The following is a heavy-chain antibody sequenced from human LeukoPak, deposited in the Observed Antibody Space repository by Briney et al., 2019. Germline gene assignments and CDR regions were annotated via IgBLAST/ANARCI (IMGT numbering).Heavy chain of an antibody. CDR3: ARSGRGGAFDI. CDR1: GFTFSSYS. V-gene: IGHV3-48*01. D-gene: IGHD1-26*01. J-gene: IGHJ3*02. Sequence: GGSLRLSCAASGFTFSSYSMNCVRQAPGKGVEWVSYISSSSTLYYADSVQGQFTISRDNAKNLLYLQMNSLRAEDTAVYYCARSGRGGAFDIWGHGTMVTVSS. CDR2: ISSSSTL.